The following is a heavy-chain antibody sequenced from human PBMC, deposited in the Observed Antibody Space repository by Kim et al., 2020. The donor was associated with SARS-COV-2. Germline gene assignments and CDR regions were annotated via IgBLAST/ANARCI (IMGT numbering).Heavy chain of an antibody. V-gene: IGHV4-39*07. D-gene: IGHD3-9*01. CDR3: ARYDIPGRKLSY. CDR2: IYYSGST. J-gene: IGHJ4*02. CDR1: GGSISSSSYY. Sequence: SETLSLTCTVSGGSISSSSYYWGWIRQPPGKGLEWIGSIYYSGSTYYNPSLKSRVTISVDTSKNQFSLKLSSVTAADTAVYYCARYDIPGRKLSYWGQGTLVTVSS.